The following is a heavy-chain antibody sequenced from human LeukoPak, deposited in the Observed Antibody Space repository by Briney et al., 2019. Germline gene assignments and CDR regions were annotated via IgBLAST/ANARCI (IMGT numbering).Heavy chain of an antibody. J-gene: IGHJ4*02. CDR1: GFAFSSYA. D-gene: IGHD3-10*01. CDR2: ICRRDDYT. V-gene: IGHV3-23*01. CDR3: ANDYRSGSFHDF. Sequence: GGSLRLSCAVSGFAFSSYAMSWVRQPPGKGLEWGSVICRRDDYTYYADSVKGRFTISRDNSKNTLYLQMNTLRAEDTAVYYCANDYRSGSFHDFWGQGTLVTVSS.